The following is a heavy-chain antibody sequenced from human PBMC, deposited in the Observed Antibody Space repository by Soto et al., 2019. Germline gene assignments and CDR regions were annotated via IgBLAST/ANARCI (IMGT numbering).Heavy chain of an antibody. D-gene: IGHD3-22*01. CDR2: IYYSGST. J-gene: IGHJ4*02. CDR3: ARDGDYYDSSGYYWRYFDY. Sequence: SETLSLTCTVSGGSISSYYWSWIRQPPGKGLEWIGYIYYSGSTYYNPSLKSRVTISVDTSKNQFSLKLSSVTAADTAVYYCARDGDYYDSSGYYWRYFDYWGQGTLVTVSS. CDR1: GGSISSYY. V-gene: IGHV4-59*12.